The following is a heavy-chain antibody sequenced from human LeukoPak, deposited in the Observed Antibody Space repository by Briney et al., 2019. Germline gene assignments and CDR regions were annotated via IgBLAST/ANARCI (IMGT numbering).Heavy chain of an antibody. J-gene: IGHJ3*02. CDR3: AKYTGRRAFDM. CDR1: GFTFSSYA. CDR2: ISYDGSNK. Sequence: PGGSLRLSCAASGFTFSSYAMHWVRQAPGKGLEWVAVISYDGSNKYYADSVKGRFTISRDNSKNTLYLQMSSLRAEDTAVYYCAKYTGRRAFDMWGQGTMVTVSS. V-gene: IGHV3-30-3*02. D-gene: IGHD7-27*01.